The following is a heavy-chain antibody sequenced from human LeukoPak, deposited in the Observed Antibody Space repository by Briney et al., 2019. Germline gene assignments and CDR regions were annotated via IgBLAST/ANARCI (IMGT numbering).Heavy chain of an antibody. CDR1: VGTFSSYA. CDR3: ARDYLSSSWSVNWFDP. Sequence: SVKVSCKASVGTFSSYAISWVRQAPGQGLEWMGGIIPIFGTANYAQKFQGRVTITADESTSTAYMELSSLRSEDTAVYYCARDYLSSSWSVNWFDPWGQGTLVTVSS. CDR2: IIPIFGTA. J-gene: IGHJ5*02. D-gene: IGHD6-13*01. V-gene: IGHV1-69*13.